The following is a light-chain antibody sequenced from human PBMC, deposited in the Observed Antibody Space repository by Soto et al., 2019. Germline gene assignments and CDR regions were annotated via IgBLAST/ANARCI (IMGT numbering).Light chain of an antibody. CDR1: HPNIGADYN. CDR2: GNT. V-gene: IGLV1-40*01. J-gene: IGLJ2*01. CDR3: QSYDNSLFTSV. Sequence: QSVLTQPPSVSGAPGQRVTISCPAPHPNIGADYNVHWYQQLPGTAPKLLIYGNTNRPSGVPDRFSGSKSGTSASLAITGLQAEDEDDYYCQSYDNSLFTSVFGGGTKVTVL.